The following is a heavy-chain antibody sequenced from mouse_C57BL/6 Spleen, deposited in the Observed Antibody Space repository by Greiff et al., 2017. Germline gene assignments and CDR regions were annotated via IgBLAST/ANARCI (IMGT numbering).Heavy chain of an antibody. V-gene: IGHV1-59*01. CDR2: IDPSDSYT. Sequence: QVQLQQPGAELVRPGTSVKLSCKASGYTFTSYWMHWVKQRPGQGLEWIGVIDPSDSYTNYNQKFKGKATLTVDTSSSTAYMQLSSLTSEDSAVYYCARWRIYYDLFYAMDYWGQGTSVTVSS. CDR3: ARWRIYYDLFYAMDY. D-gene: IGHD2-4*01. J-gene: IGHJ4*01. CDR1: GYTFTSYW.